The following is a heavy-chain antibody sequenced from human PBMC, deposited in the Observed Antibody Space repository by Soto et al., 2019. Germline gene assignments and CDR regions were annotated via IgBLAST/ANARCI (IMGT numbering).Heavy chain of an antibody. J-gene: IGHJ4*02. CDR3: ARRWGYSFDY. CDR2: IYYSGST. CDR1: GGSISSYY. D-gene: IGHD7-27*01. Sequence: QLQLQESGPGLVKPSETLSLTCTVSGGSISSYYWGWIRRPPGKGLEWIGSIYYSGSTYYNPSLKSRVTIPVDTSKNQFSLKLSSVTAADTAVYYCARRWGYSFDYWGQGTPVTVSS. V-gene: IGHV4-39*01.